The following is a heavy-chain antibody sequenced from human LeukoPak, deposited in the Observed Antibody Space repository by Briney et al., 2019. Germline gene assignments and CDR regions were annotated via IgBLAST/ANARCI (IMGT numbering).Heavy chain of an antibody. CDR2: ISRNSTYI. CDR3: ARDNYGSET. CDR1: GFTFSAYS. J-gene: IGHJ4*02. Sequence: PGGSLRLSCAASGFTFSAYSMNWVRQAPGKGLEWVSAISRNSTYIYYTDSVKGRYTISRDNAKNSLYLQMNGLRAEDTAVYYCARDNYGSETWGQGTLVTVSS. D-gene: IGHD3-10*01. V-gene: IGHV3-21*01.